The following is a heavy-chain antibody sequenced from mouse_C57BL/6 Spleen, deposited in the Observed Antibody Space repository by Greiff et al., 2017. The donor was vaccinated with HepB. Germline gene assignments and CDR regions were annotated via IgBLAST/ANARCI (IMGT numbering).Heavy chain of an antibody. CDR2: IDPSDSET. CDR1: GYTFTSYW. V-gene: IGHV1-52*01. J-gene: IGHJ4*01. CDR3: AREITTDYYAMDY. Sequence: VQLKQPGAELVRPGSSVKLSCKASGYTFTSYWMHWVKQRPIQGLEWIGNIDPSDSETHYNQKFKDKATLTVDKSSSTAYMQLSSLTSEDSAVYYCAREITTDYYAMDYWGQGTSVTVSS. D-gene: IGHD2-4*01.